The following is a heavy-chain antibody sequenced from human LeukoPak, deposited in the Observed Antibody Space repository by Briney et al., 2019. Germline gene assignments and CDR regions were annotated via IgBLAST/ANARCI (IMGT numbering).Heavy chain of an antibody. CDR2: IWYDASNK. Sequence: PGGSLRLSCAASGFTFSGFGMHWVRQAPGKGLEWVAVIWYDASNKYYADSVKGRFTISRDNSKNTLYLQMNTLRDDDTAVYYCVRGVGVSRFNYLDSWGQGTLVIVSS. D-gene: IGHD6-13*01. J-gene: IGHJ4*02. CDR3: VRGVGVSRFNYLDS. V-gene: IGHV3-33*01. CDR1: GFTFSGFG.